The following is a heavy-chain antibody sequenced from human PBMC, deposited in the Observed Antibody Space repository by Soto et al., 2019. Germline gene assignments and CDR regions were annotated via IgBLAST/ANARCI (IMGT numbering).Heavy chain of an antibody. D-gene: IGHD3-3*01. Sequence: PSETLSLTCTVSGGSVSSGSYYWSWIRQPPGKGLEWIGYIFYTGSTNYNPSLKSRLTISVDMSKNQFSLKLSSVTAADTAVYYWARVGVWRGYYIAKGDYWCQGTLVTVSS. CDR2: IFYTGST. CDR1: GGSVSSGSYY. V-gene: IGHV4-61*01. J-gene: IGHJ4*02. CDR3: ARVGVWRGYYIAKGDY.